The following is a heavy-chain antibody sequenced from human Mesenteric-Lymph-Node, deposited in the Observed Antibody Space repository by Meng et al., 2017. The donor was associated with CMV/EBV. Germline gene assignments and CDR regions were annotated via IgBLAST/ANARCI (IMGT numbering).Heavy chain of an antibody. J-gene: IGHJ5*02. D-gene: IGHD3-10*01. CDR1: ISSNNW. Sequence: ISSNNWWSWVRQPPGKGLEWIGEIYHSGSTIYKPSLRSRVTISVDKSKNQFSLKLSSVTAADTAVYYCARAGITMVRGKNEGIWFDPWGQGTLVTVSS. CDR3: ARAGITMVRGKNEGIWFDP. V-gene: IGHV4-4*02. CDR2: IYHSGST.